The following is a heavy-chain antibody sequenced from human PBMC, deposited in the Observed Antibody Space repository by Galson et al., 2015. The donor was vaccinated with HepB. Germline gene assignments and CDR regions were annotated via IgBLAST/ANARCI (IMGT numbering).Heavy chain of an antibody. CDR2: IDWGGDT. CDR3: ARNRGVQVRRGGDKNYGLDV. Sequence: PAQAQPTQPRTLPCTFSGVSLTPSGMSGTWVRLPPGKALEWLARIDWGGDTYYSTPLQTRLTISKATSKTQGVRTVTNMDPVDTGAYFCARNRGVQVRRGGDKNYGLDVWGQGTTVTVSS. J-gene: IGHJ6*02. D-gene: IGHD3-10*01. CDR1: GVSLTPSGMS. V-gene: IGHV2-70*11.